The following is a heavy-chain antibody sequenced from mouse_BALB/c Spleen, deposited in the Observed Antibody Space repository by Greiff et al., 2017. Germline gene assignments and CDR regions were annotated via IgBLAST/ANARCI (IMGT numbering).Heavy chain of an antibody. Sequence: QVQLQQSGAELVRPGTSVKVSCKASGYAFTNYLIEWVKQRPGQGLEWIGVINPGSGGTNYNEKFKGKATLTADKSSSTAYMQLSSLTSDDSAVYFCARSNDYDTGGYYYAMDYWGQGTSVTVSS. D-gene: IGHD2-4*01. CDR2: INPGSGGT. CDR1: GYAFTNYL. J-gene: IGHJ4*01. CDR3: ARSNDYDTGGYYYAMDY. V-gene: IGHV1-54*01.